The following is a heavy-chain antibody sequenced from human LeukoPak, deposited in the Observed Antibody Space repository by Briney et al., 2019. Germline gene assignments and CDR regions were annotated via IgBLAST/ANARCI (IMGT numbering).Heavy chain of an antibody. CDR2: ISAYNGGT. Sequence: ASVPVSFQASGYTFTCYGISWVRPARAQGREWMGWISAYNGGTHYAHNLQGRGTLHKDTYKRTAYLWLRSLRPGHRPAYNCRRDPGDSSGFLLGDAFDIWGQGTMVTVSS. D-gene: IGHD3-22*01. J-gene: IGHJ3*02. CDR3: RRDPGDSSGFLLGDAFDI. V-gene: IGHV1-18*01. CDR1: GYTFTCYG.